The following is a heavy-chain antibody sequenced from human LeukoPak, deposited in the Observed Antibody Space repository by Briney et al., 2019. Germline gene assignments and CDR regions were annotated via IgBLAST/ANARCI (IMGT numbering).Heavy chain of an antibody. CDR2: INPNGGST. D-gene: IGHD6-6*01. V-gene: IGHV1-46*01. CDR1: GYTFISHW. CDR3: ARDTSSSASWWFDP. Sequence: ASVKVSCKASGYTFISHWMHWVRQAPGYGLEWMGIINPNGGSTVYAQKFQGRVTLTRDMSSSTLYMELRSLRSEDTAVYYCARDTSSSASWWFDPWGQGTLVTVSS. J-gene: IGHJ5*02.